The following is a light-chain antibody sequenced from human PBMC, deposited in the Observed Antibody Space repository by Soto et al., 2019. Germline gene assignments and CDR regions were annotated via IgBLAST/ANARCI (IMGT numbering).Light chain of an antibody. Sequence: EIVLTQSPGTLSLSPGETATLSCRASQSVSGYLAWYQQKPGQAPRLLIYDAFKRATGIPDRFSGSASGIDFTLTINSLEPEDFAVYYCQQRSTWPALTFGGGTKVEIK. CDR2: DAF. V-gene: IGKV3-11*01. CDR3: QQRSTWPALT. J-gene: IGKJ4*01. CDR1: QSVSGY.